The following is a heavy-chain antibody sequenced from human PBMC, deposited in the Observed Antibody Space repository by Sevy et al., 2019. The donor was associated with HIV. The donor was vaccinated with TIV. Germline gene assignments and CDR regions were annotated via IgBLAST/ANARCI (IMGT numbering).Heavy chain of an antibody. Sequence: GGSLRLSCAASGFTFSSYWMHWVRQAPGKGLVWVSRINSDGSSTSYADSVKGRFTISRDNAKNTLYLQMNSLRAEDTAVYYCARDLEQQLVLGRQVSPYYYYYGMVVWGQGTTVTVSS. V-gene: IGHV3-74*01. CDR1: GFTFSSYW. CDR2: INSDGSST. J-gene: IGHJ6*02. D-gene: IGHD6-13*01. CDR3: ARDLEQQLVLGRQVSPYYYYYGMVV.